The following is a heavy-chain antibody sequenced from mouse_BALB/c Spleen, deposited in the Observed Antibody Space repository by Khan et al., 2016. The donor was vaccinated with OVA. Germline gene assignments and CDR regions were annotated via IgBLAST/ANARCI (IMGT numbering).Heavy chain of an antibody. CDR2: ISYSGVT. Sequence: QLEESGPGLVKPSQSLSLTCTVTGYSITSGYAWNWIRQFPGNKLEWMGYISYSGVTSSTPSLKSRISITRDTSKKQFFLQLNSVTTEDTATYYVARGNYYGYYFDDWGQGTTLTVSS. V-gene: IGHV3-2*02. CDR1: GYSITSGYA. J-gene: IGHJ2*01. D-gene: IGHD1-1*01. CDR3: ARGNYYGYYFDD.